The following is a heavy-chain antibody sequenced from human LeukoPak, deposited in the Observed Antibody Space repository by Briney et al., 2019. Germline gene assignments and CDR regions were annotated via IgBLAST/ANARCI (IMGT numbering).Heavy chain of an antibody. J-gene: IGHJ4*02. CDR3: ARGILYQRLEYYFDY. Sequence: SVKVSCKASGGTFSSYAISWVRQAPGQGLEWMGGIIPIFGTANYAQKFQGRVTVTTDESTSTAYMELSSLRSEDTAVYYCARGILYQRLEYYFDYWGQGTLVTVSS. V-gene: IGHV1-69*05. CDR1: GGTFSSYA. CDR2: IIPIFGTA. D-gene: IGHD2-8*01.